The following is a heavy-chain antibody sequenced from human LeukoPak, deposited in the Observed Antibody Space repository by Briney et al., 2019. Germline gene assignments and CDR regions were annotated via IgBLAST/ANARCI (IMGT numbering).Heavy chain of an antibody. J-gene: IGHJ3*02. Sequence: GASVKVSCKASGYTFTSYYMHWVRQAPGQGLEWMGIINPSGGSTSYAQKFQGRVTMTRDTSTSTVYMELSSLRSEDTAVYYCAREGCSSTSCWNDAFDIWGQGTMVTVSS. CDR3: AREGCSSTSCWNDAFDI. CDR2: INPSGGST. V-gene: IGHV1-46*01. D-gene: IGHD2-2*01. CDR1: GYTFTSYY.